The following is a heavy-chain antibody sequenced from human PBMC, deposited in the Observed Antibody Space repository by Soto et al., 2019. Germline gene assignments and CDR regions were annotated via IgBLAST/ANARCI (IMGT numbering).Heavy chain of an antibody. V-gene: IGHV1-18*04. Sequence: QVQLVQSGLEVKKPGASVKVSCKTSGYTFTRDGLSWVRQAPGQGLEWMGWISPYNNNTKYAQRFQGRVTMTTDTSTNTFYMELTSLTSADTAVYYCARDRRGLRSPYFGSQYFDSWGQGTLVTVSS. CDR3: ARDRRGLRSPYFGSQYFDS. J-gene: IGHJ4*02. CDR1: GYTFTRDG. CDR2: ISPYNNNT. D-gene: IGHD1-26*01.